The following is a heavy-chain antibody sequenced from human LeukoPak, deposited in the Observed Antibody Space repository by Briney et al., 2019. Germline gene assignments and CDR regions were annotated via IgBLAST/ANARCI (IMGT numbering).Heavy chain of an antibody. Sequence: GGSLRLSCAASGFTFSKYGMHWVRQAPGKGLEWLAYVRYDASNAYYAESVKGRFTISRDNSKNTLYLEMNSLRREDTAVYYCARERFVELSLYYSDNWGQGNLVTVSS. J-gene: IGHJ4*02. D-gene: IGHD3-10*01. CDR3: ARERFVELSLYYSDN. CDR2: VRYDASNA. CDR1: GFTFSKYG. V-gene: IGHV3-30*02.